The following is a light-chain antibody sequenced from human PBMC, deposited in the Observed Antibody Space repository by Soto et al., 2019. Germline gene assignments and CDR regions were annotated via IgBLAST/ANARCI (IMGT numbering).Light chain of an antibody. J-gene: IGLJ1*01. CDR2: DVS. CDR1: SRGVGGYNY. Sequence: QSALTQPASVSGSPGQSITISCTGTSRGVGGYNYVSWYQQHPGKAPELMIHDVSNRPSGVSNRFSGSKSGNTASLTISGLQAEDEAEYYCISYTSSSLYVFGTGTKLTVL. CDR3: ISYTSSSLYV. V-gene: IGLV2-14*01.